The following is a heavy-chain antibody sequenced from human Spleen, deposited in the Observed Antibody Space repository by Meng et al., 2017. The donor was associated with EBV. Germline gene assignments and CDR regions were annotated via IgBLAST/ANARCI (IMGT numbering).Heavy chain of an antibody. CDR2: ISYDGSNK. V-gene: IGHV3-30*18. Sequence: QVQLVESGGGVVQPGRSLRLSCAASGFTFSSYGMHWVRQAPGKGLEWVAVISYDGSNKYYADSVKGRFTISRDNSKNTLYLQMNSLRAEDTAVYYCAKDGEYQLLLGWFDPWGQGTLVTVSS. D-gene: IGHD2-2*01. J-gene: IGHJ5*02. CDR1: GFTFSSYG. CDR3: AKDGEYQLLLGWFDP.